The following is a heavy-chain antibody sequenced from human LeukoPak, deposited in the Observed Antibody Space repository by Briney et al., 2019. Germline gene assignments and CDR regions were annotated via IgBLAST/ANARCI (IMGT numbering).Heavy chain of an antibody. D-gene: IGHD3-16*01. Sequence: GGSLRLSCAASGFTFSSYWMSWVRQAPGKGLEWVANIKQDGREKNYVDSVKGRFTISRDNAKNSLYLQMNSLRAEDTAVYYCARHGGDPDSLEYLQHWXXGTLVIVSS. CDR2: IKQDGREK. J-gene: IGHJ1*01. V-gene: IGHV3-7*01. CDR1: GFTFSSYW. CDR3: ARHGGDPDSLEYLQH.